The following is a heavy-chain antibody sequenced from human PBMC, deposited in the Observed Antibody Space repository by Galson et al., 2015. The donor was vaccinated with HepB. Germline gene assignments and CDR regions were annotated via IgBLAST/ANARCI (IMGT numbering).Heavy chain of an antibody. D-gene: IGHD2-2*01. CDR2: ISDSGQTI. V-gene: IGHV3-23*01. CDR3: AQGEDGRYCGSTSFYTLYS. CDR1: GFTFGSHA. Sequence: SLRLSCAASGFTFGSHAMTWVRQAPGKGLEWVSGISDSGQTIHYSDTVKGRFTLSRDNSNNTLYLHMNSLSAEDTVVYFCAQGEDGRYCGSTSFYTLYSWGQGTRVTVSS. J-gene: IGHJ4*02.